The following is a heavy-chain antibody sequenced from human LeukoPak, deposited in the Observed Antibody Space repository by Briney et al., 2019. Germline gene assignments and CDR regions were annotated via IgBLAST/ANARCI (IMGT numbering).Heavy chain of an antibody. D-gene: IGHD3-22*01. Sequence: SETLSLTCTVSGGSISSYYWSWIRQPAGKGLEWIGRIYTSGSTYYNPSLKSRVTILVDTSKNEFSLKLNSLTAADTAVYYCARGQSVGYYYDTSGEKEAFDIWGQGTMVTVSS. V-gene: IGHV4-4*07. CDR1: GGSISSYY. J-gene: IGHJ3*02. CDR2: IYTSGST. CDR3: ARGQSVGYYYDTSGEKEAFDI.